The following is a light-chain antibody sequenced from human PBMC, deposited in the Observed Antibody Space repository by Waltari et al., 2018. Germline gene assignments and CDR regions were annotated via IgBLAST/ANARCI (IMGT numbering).Light chain of an antibody. J-gene: IGKJ2*01. CDR3: QQRSNWPYT. Sequence: EIVLTQSPATLSLSPGERATLSCRASQTVRSYLAWYQQKPVQAPRLLILDASSRATGIPAKFSGSGSGTDFTLTVSNLEPEDFAVYYCQQRSNWPYTFGQGTRVEIK. CDR1: QTVRSY. CDR2: DAS. V-gene: IGKV3-11*01.